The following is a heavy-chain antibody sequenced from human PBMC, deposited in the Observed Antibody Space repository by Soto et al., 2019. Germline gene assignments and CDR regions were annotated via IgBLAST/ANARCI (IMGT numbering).Heavy chain of an antibody. J-gene: IGHJ4*02. CDR3: ASQGAGVPTDN. CDR2: ISYSGST. D-gene: IGHD6-19*01. CDR1: GGSSTKYY. V-gene: IGHV4-59*08. Sequence: QVQLQESGPGLVKPSETLSLTCTVSGGSSTKYYWSWIRQSPGKGLEWIGYISYSGSTSYNPSLSSRVTMSVDTSKKQFSLKLSSVTAADTAVYYWASQGAGVPTDNWGQGTLVTVSS.